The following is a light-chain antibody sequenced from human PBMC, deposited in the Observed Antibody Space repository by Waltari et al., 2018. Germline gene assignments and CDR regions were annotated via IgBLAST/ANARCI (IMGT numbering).Light chain of an antibody. Sequence: QSALTQPASVSGSPGQSLPISCPATSSYVGGYNYVSWYQQHPGKAPKLMIYDVSNRPSGVSNRFSGAKSGNTASLTISGLQAEDEADYYCSSYISSSTLELFGGGTSLTVL. V-gene: IGLV2-14*03. CDR3: SSYISSSTLEL. CDR1: SSYVGGYNY. CDR2: DVS. J-gene: IGLJ2*01.